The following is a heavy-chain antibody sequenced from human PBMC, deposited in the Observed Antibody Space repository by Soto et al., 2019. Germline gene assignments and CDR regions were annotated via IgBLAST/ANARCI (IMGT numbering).Heavy chain of an antibody. CDR3: ARGPYYDLIWNYYYMDV. CDR1: GGSISGHY. V-gene: IGHV4-59*08. J-gene: IGHJ6*03. D-gene: IGHD3-16*01. CDR2: MYYSGST. Sequence: QVQLQESGPGLVKPSETLSLSCSVSGGSISGHYWSWVRQTPGKGLEWIGYMYYSGSTNYNPSLKSRVIISVDTSKNHFSLRLTSVTAADTAVYYCARGPYYDLIWNYYYMDVWGKGTSVTVSS.